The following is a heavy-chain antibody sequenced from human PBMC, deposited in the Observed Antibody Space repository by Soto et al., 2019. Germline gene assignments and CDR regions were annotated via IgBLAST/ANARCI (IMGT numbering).Heavy chain of an antibody. Sequence: PGGSLRLSCAASGFTFSSYAMHWVRQAPGKGLEWVAVISYDGSNKYYADSVKGRFTISRDNSKNTLYLQMNSLGAEDTAVYYCARGHGMVRGVTMNWFDPWGQGTLVTVSS. V-gene: IGHV3-30-3*01. CDR1: GFTFSSYA. CDR2: ISYDGSNK. J-gene: IGHJ5*02. D-gene: IGHD3-10*01. CDR3: ARGHGMVRGVTMNWFDP.